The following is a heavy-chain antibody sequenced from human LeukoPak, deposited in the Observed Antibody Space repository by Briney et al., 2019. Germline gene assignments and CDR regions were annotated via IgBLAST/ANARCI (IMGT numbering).Heavy chain of an antibody. CDR1: GGSISSYY. Sequence: SETLSLTCTVSGGSISSYYWSWIRQPAGKGLEWIGRIYTSGSTTYNPSLKSRVTMSVDTSKNQFSLKLSSVTAADTAVYYCARHRSGWLQSSFDYWGQGTLVTVSS. V-gene: IGHV4-4*07. CDR3: ARHRSGWLQSSFDY. D-gene: IGHD5-24*01. J-gene: IGHJ4*02. CDR2: IYTSGST.